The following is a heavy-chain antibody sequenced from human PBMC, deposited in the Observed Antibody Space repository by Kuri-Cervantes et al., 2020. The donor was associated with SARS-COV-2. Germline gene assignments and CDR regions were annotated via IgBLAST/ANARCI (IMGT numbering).Heavy chain of an antibody. Sequence: ESLKISCAGYSGSFSDYYWSWIRQTPEMGLEWIGEINHSGSTNYNPSLRSRATMSVDTSKNQFSLKLTSVTAADTAVYYCAGEGYCIGYNCVVGLHHMEVWEKGTTVTVSS. CDR3: AGEGYCIGYNCVVGLHHMEV. J-gene: IGHJ6*03. V-gene: IGHV4-34*01. D-gene: IGHD2-15*01. CDR2: INHSGST. CDR1: SGSFSDYY.